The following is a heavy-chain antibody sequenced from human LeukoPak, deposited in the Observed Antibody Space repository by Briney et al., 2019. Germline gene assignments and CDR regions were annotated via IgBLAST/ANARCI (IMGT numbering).Heavy chain of an antibody. J-gene: IGHJ6*02. CDR2: IYSGGST. V-gene: IGHV3-66*01. Sequence: GGSLRLSCAASGFTVSSNYMSWLRQAPGKGLEWGSVIYSGGSTYYADSVKGRFTISRDNSKNTLYLQMNSLRAEDTAVYYCARDTDYGGNSYYYYGMDVWGQGTTVTVSS. CDR1: GFTVSSNY. D-gene: IGHD4-23*01. CDR3: ARDTDYGGNSYYYYGMDV.